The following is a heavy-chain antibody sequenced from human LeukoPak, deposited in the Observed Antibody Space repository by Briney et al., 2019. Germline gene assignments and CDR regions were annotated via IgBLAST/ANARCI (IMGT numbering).Heavy chain of an antibody. CDR3: ASSPRGYSYGTYSDY. CDR1: GGTFSSYA. CDR2: IIPIFGTA. Sequence: GASVKVSCKASGGTFSSYAISWVRQAPGQGLEWMGGIIPIFGTANYAQKFQGRVTITTDESTSTAYMELSSLRSEDTAVYYCASSPRGYSYGTYSDYWGQGTLVTVSS. J-gene: IGHJ4*02. D-gene: IGHD5-18*01. V-gene: IGHV1-69*05.